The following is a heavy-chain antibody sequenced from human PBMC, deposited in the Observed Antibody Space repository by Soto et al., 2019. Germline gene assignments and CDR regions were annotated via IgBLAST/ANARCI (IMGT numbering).Heavy chain of an antibody. CDR2: INPNSGGT. CDR3: ARDRGYCSGGSCYIAFDI. D-gene: IGHD2-15*01. J-gene: IGHJ3*02. Sequence: ASVKVSCKASGYTFTGYYMHWVRQAPGQGLEWMGWINPNSGGTNYAQKFQGWVIMTRDTSISTAYMELSRLRSDDTAVYYCARDRGYCSGGSCYIAFDIWGQGTMVTVSS. CDR1: GYTFTGYY. V-gene: IGHV1-2*04.